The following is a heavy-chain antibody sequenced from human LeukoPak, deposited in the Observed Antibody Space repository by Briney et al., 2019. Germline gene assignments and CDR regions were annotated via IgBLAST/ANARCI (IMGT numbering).Heavy chain of an antibody. CDR3: ARDTSSTWYFYAFDI. V-gene: IGHV4-4*07. D-gene: IGHD6-13*01. Sequence: NSSETLSLTCTVSGGSISSYYWSWIRQPAGKGLEWIGRIYTSGSTNYNPSLKSRVTMSVDTSKNQFSLKLSSVTAADTAVYYCARDTSSTWYFYAFDIWGQGTMVTVSS. CDR1: GGSISSYY. CDR2: IYTSGST. J-gene: IGHJ3*02.